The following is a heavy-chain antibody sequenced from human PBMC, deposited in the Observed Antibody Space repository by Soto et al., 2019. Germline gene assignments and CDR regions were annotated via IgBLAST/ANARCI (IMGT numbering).Heavy chain of an antibody. V-gene: IGHV3-21*01. CDR2: VSKSDYT. CDR3: AREDSIIIPAVSDF. CDR1: CLEFNGYG. D-gene: IGHD2-2*01. J-gene: IGHJ4*02. Sequence: LRLSCAVSCLEFNGYGVHWVRQDPGKGLEWVSSVSKSDYTYYSDSVKGRFTISRDNAKNSVSLQMNTLRAEDTAVYYCAREDSIIIPAVSDFWGQGTLVTVSS.